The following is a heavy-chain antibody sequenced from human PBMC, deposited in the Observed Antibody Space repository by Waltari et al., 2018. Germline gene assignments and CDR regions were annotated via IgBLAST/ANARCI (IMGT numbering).Heavy chain of an antibody. CDR2: ITGSGDTT. V-gene: IGHV3-23*01. CDR3: AKAARYSSSWYDGGYY. CDR1: GFTFNTYA. Sequence: EVQLLESGGGLVQPGGSLRLSCAASGFTFNTYAMSWVRQAPGKGLEWVSTITGSGDTTYYADSVRGRFTISRDISKNTLFLQMYSLRAEDTAVYFCAKAARYSSSWYDGGYYWGQGTLVTVSS. D-gene: IGHD6-13*01. J-gene: IGHJ4*02.